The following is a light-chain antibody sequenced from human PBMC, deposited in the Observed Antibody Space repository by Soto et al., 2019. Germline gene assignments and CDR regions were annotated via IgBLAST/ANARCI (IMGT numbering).Light chain of an antibody. J-gene: IGKJ3*01. CDR3: QQYYLAPLT. CDR1: QSVLYSSNNKDY. V-gene: IGKV4-1*01. Sequence: DIVMTQSPDSLAVSLGERATINCKSSQSVLYSSNNKDYLAWYQQKPGQPPKLLIYWASARESGVPDRFSGSGSGTDFTLTINNLQAEDVAVYFCQQYYLAPLTFGPGTKVDIK. CDR2: WAS.